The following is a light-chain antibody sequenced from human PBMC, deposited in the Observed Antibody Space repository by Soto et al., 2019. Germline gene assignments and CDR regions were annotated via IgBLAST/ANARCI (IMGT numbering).Light chain of an antibody. CDR2: EVS. CDR1: QSLLHSDGTTY. V-gene: IGKV2D-29*01. J-gene: IGKJ5*01. Sequence: DIVLPQTPLSLSVTPGQPASISCNPSQSLLHSDGTTYLYWYMPKXGHPPQXXIYEVSNRFSGVPDRFSGSGSGTDFTLKISRVAAEDVAVYYCMQSIQFPITFGQGTRLEIK. CDR3: MQSIQFPIT.